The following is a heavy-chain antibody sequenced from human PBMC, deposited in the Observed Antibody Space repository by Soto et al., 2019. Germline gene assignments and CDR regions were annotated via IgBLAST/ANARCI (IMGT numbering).Heavy chain of an antibody. J-gene: IGHJ5*02. Sequence: SETLSLTCAFSGESFTDYYWSWIRQSPEKGLEWIAEISLTGSTNYNPSLKSRVTLSVDSPRNQFSLRLTSVTAADTAVYYCARVRFYDSSGYHLGFDTWGQGTLVTVSS. CDR2: ISLTGST. V-gene: IGHV4-34*01. CDR3: ARVRFYDSSGYHLGFDT. CDR1: GESFTDYY. D-gene: IGHD3-22*01.